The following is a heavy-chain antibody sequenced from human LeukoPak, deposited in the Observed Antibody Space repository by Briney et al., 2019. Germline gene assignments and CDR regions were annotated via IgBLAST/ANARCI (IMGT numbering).Heavy chain of an antibody. CDR2: IKQDGSEK. V-gene: IGHV3-7*01. Sequence: GGSLRLSCAASGFTFSSYWMSWVRQAPGKGLEWVANIKQDGSEKYYVDSVKGRFTISRDNAKNSLYLQMNSLRAEDTAVYYCARDHDLGRDYYYYYMDVWGKGTTVTVSS. CDR3: ARDHDLGRDYYYYYMDV. J-gene: IGHJ6*03. D-gene: IGHD2-15*01. CDR1: GFTFSSYW.